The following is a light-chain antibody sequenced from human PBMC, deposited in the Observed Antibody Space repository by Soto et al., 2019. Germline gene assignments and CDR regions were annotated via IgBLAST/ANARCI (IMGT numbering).Light chain of an antibody. V-gene: IGKV1-17*01. CDR2: GAS. CDR3: LQHDSYPRT. CDR1: QGIRNN. J-gene: IGKJ1*01. Sequence: DIQMTQSPSSLFASVGDRVTITCRASQGIRNNLGWYQQRPGEAPKRLIYGASSLQRGVPSRCSGSGAGKEFTLTSSCLRPVDSATDYCLQHDSYPRTLGQGTKREIK.